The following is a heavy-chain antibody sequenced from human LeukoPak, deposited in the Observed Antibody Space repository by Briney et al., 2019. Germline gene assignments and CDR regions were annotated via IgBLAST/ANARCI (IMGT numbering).Heavy chain of an antibody. CDR1: GGSISSYY. D-gene: IGHD4/OR15-4a*01. CDR2: IYYSGST. CDR3: ARHDGRGGATMGAFDS. Sequence: SETLSLTCTVSGGSISSYYWSWIRQPPGKGLEWIGYIYYSGSTNYNPSLKSRVTISVDTSKNQFSLKLSSVTAADTAVYYCARHDGRGGATMGAFDSWGQGSLVAVSS. V-gene: IGHV4-59*01. J-gene: IGHJ5*01.